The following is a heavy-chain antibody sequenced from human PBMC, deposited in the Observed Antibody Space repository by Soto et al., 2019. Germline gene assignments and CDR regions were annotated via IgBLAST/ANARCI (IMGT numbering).Heavy chain of an antibody. CDR2: IWYDGSNK. D-gene: IGHD2-15*01. CDR1: GFTFSSYG. CDR3: ARARNIVVVVPATLDY. J-gene: IGHJ4*02. Sequence: GRSLRLSCAASGFTFSSYGMHWVRQAPGKGLEWVAVIWYDGSNKYYADSVKGRFTISRDNSKNTLYLQMNSLRAEDTAVYYCARARNIVVVVPATLDYLGQGTLVTVSS. V-gene: IGHV3-33*01.